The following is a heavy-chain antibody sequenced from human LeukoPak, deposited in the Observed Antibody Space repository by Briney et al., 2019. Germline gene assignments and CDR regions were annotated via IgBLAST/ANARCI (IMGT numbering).Heavy chain of an antibody. CDR1: GYTLTELS. D-gene: IGHD3-22*01. J-gene: IGHJ2*01. V-gene: IGHV1-24*01. CDR2: FDPEDGET. CDR3: AWDNYDSSGYYWYFDL. Sequence: ASVKVSCKVSGYTLTELSMHWVRQAPGKGLEWMGGFDPEDGETIYAQKFQGRVTMTEDTSTDTAYMELSSLRSEDTAVYYCAWDNYDSSGYYWYFDLWGRGTLVTVSS.